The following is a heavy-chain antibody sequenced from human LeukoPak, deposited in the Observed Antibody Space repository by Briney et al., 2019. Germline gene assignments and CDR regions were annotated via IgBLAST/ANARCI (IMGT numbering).Heavy chain of an antibody. V-gene: IGHV3-7*01. CDR2: INQGGRVK. CDR3: ARFGYSGWNLEY. J-gene: IGHJ4*02. Sequence: PGGTLRLSCAASVFSFRDFWMTWVRQAPGKGLEWVAHINQGGRVKYYVDSVKGRFTISRDDAESSLYVQMNSLSDEDTAVYYCARFGYSGWNLEYWGQGTLVTVSS. CDR1: VFSFRDFW. D-gene: IGHD5-12*01.